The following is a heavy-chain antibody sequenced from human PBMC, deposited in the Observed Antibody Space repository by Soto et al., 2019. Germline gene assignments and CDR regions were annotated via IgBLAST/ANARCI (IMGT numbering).Heavy chain of an antibody. V-gene: IGHV4-39*07. Sequence: PSETLSLTCTVSGGSITSSSYYWGWIRQPPGKGLEWIGTIYYSGSTYYNPSLKSRVTISVDKSKNQFSLNLSSVTAADASVYYCARGIAAAARGSYYFDYWGQGTLVTVSS. J-gene: IGHJ4*02. CDR2: IYYSGST. CDR1: GGSITSSSYY. D-gene: IGHD6-25*01. CDR3: ARGIAAAARGSYYFDY.